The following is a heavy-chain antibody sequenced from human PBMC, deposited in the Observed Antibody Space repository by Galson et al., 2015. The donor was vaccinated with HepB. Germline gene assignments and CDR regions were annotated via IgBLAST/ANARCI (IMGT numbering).Heavy chain of an antibody. CDR2: ISSSSSYI. CDR1: GFTFSSYS. CDR3: ARDHPSYSSGWFDAFDI. V-gene: IGHV3-21*01. D-gene: IGHD6-19*01. Sequence: SLRLSCAASGFTFSSYSMNWVRQAPGKGLEWVSSISSSSSYIYYADSVKGRFTISRDNAKNSLYLQMNSLRAEDTAVYYCARDHPSYSSGWFDAFDIWGQGTMVTVSS. J-gene: IGHJ3*02.